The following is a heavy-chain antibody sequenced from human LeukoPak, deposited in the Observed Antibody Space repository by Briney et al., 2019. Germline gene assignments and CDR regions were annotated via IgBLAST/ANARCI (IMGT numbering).Heavy chain of an antibody. CDR2: INHSGST. CDR3: ANSITGLFDY. Sequence: SETLSLTCAAYGGSFSGYYWSWIRQPPGKGLEWIGEINHSGSTNYNPSLKSRVTISVDTSKNQFSLKLSSVTAADTAVYYCANSITGLFDYWGQGTLVTVSS. V-gene: IGHV4-34*01. J-gene: IGHJ4*02. CDR1: GGSFSGYY. D-gene: IGHD1-20*01.